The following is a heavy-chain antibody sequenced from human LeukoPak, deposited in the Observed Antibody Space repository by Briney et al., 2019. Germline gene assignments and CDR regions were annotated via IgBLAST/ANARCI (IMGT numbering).Heavy chain of an antibody. J-gene: IGHJ4*02. Sequence: SETLSLTCTVSGGSISSYYWSWIRQPAGKGLEWIGRIHTTGSTNYNPSLNSRVTLALDTSKNHLSLSLTSVTAADTAVYYCSRENGAFSPFGYWGQGTLVTVPS. V-gene: IGHV4-4*07. CDR1: GGSISSYY. CDR2: IHTTGST. D-gene: IGHD2-8*01. CDR3: SRENGAFSPFGY.